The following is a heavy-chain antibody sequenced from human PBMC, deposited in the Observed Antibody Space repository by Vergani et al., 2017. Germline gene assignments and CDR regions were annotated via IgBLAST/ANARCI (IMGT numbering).Heavy chain of an antibody. CDR1: GDSISSGNN. D-gene: IGHD3-16*02. Sequence: QVNLQESGPGLVKPSETLSLTCAVSGDSISSGNNWGWIRQPPGKGLEWIRSVSHSGDTYFNPSLKGRVSISLDKSKNQFSLWVNSVTAADTAVYFCARASLRALVGYYYYMDVWGKGKTVVVSS. CDR2: VSHSGDT. CDR3: ARASLRALVGYYYYMDV. V-gene: IGHV4-38-2*01. J-gene: IGHJ6*03.